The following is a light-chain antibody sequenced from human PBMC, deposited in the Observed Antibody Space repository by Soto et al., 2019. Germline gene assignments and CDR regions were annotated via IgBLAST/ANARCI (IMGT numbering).Light chain of an antibody. CDR2: EVN. V-gene: IGLV2-8*01. CDR1: SSDVGGYNY. CDR3: SSHSGRVNVYV. Sequence: QTALTQPPSASGSPGQSVTISCTGTSSDVGGYNYVSWYQQHPGKAPKVMIYEVNKRPSGVPDRFSGSKSGNTASLTVSGLQAGDEAVYYCSSHSGRVNVYVFGTGTKVTVL. J-gene: IGLJ1*01.